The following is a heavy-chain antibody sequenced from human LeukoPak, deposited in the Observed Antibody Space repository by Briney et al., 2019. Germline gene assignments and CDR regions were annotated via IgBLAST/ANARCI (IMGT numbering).Heavy chain of an antibody. Sequence: PGGSLRLSCAPSGFTFRSYGMHWVRQAPGKGLGWVAVMSYDGSNKYYADSVKGRFTISRDNSKNTLYLQMNSLRAEDTAVYYCAKDLHTSGWLHDFDYWGQGTLVTVSS. CDR1: GFTFRSYG. D-gene: IGHD6-19*01. CDR2: MSYDGSNK. J-gene: IGHJ4*02. CDR3: AKDLHTSGWLHDFDY. V-gene: IGHV3-30*18.